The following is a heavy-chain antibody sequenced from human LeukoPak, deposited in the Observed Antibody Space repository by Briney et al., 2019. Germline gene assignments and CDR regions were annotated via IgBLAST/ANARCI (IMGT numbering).Heavy chain of an antibody. CDR1: GYTFTSYG. CDR3: ARDSGLRQRSYSYYYYGSDV. CDR2: ISAYNGNT. J-gene: IGHJ6*02. Sequence: GASVKVSCKSSGYTFTSYGISWVRQAPGQGLEWMGWISAYNGNTNYAQKLQGRVTMTTDTSTSTAYMELRSLRSADTAVYYCARDSGLRQRSYSYYYYGSDVWGQGTTVTVSS. D-gene: IGHD3-3*01. V-gene: IGHV1-18*01.